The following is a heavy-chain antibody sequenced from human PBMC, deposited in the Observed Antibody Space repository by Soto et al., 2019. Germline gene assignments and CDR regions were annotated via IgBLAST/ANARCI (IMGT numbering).Heavy chain of an antibody. CDR1: GRSFSTYY. Sequence: SETLSLTCAVYGRSFSTYYWTWIRQPPGKGLEWIGEINHRGSTNYNPSLKSRVTISVDTSKKQFSLKLTSVTAADTAVYYCGWMVRDSWGQGTLVTVSS. V-gene: IGHV4-34*01. CDR2: INHRGST. CDR3: GWMVRDS. D-gene: IGHD6-19*01. J-gene: IGHJ4*02.